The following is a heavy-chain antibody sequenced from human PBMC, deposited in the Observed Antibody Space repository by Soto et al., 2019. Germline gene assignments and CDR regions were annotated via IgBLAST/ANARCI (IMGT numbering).Heavy chain of an antibody. CDR2: IYYSGST. CDR3: ARAHSLDV. V-gene: IGHV4-61*01. CDR1: GGYVSSGSYY. D-gene: IGHD2-21*01. J-gene: IGHJ6*02. Sequence: PSETRSLTCTVSGGYVSSGSYYWSWIRQPPGKGLEWIGYIYYSGSTNYNPSLKSRVTISVDTSKNQFSLKLSSVTAADTAVYYCARAHSLDVWGQGTTVTVSS.